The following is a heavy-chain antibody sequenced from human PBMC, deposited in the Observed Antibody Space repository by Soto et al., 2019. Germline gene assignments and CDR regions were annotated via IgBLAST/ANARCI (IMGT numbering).Heavy chain of an antibody. J-gene: IGHJ4*02. CDR2: INHSGTT. CDR1: GGSFSGYD. V-gene: IGHV4-34*01. CDR3: ARHLSTPGTRGFDS. Sequence: PSETLSLTCAVYGGSFSGYDWSWVRQPPGKGLEWIGEINHSGTTNDNPSLKSRVTISIDTCKNQFSLNLASVTAADTAVYYCARHLSTPGTRGFDSWGQGTLVTVSS.